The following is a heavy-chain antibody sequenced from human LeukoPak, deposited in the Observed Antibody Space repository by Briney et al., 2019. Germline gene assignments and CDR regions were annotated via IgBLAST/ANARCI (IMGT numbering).Heavy chain of an antibody. D-gene: IGHD5-24*01. CDR1: GASITDYY. V-gene: IGHV4-59*01. J-gene: IGHJ4*02. CDR3: AYGGDAYKTGY. CDR2: IYYSGSP. Sequence: PSDTLSLTCTVSGASITDYYWSWIRQPPAKGLEWIGYIYYSGSPNYNPSLKSRVTFSLDTSQNQFSLKLTSVTAADTAVYYCAYGGDAYKTGYWGQGTLVTVSS.